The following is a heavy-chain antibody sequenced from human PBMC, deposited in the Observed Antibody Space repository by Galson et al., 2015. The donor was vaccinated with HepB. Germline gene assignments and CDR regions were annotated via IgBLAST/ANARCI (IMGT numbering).Heavy chain of an antibody. V-gene: IGHV1-8*01. Sequence: SVTVSCKASGYTFTPYDINWVRQATGQGLEWMGSMNPNSGNRDYAQKFQGRVTLARDTSISTAYMELSGLRSEDTAVYYCARGDYWGQGTLVTVSS. J-gene: IGHJ4*02. CDR3: ARGDY. CDR1: GYTFTPYD. CDR2: MNPNSGNR.